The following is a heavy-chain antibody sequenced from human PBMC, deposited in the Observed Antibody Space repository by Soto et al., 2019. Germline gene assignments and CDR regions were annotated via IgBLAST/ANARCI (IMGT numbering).Heavy chain of an antibody. CDR2: IQWSSGSL. D-gene: IGHD1-20*01. Sequence: EVRLVESGGGLVQPGRPLRLSCIASGFTFDDHVMHWVRRAPGKGLEWVSGIQWSSGSLDYANSVKGRFTISRDNAKKSLYLQMNSLRREDTALYYCVKGGRKPGPIKGWGYYLAQWGQGTQVTVSS. CDR3: VKGGRKPGPIKGWGYYLAQ. V-gene: IGHV3-9*01. CDR1: GFTFDDHV. J-gene: IGHJ4*02.